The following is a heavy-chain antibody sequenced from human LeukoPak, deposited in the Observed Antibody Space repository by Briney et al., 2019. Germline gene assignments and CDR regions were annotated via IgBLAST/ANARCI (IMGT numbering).Heavy chain of an antibody. CDR1: GFTFSSFG. D-gene: IGHD6-13*01. J-gene: IGHJ4*02. Sequence: GGSLRLSCAASGFTFSSFGMNWVRQAPGKGLEWVSGISGSGGSTYYADSVKGRFTISRDNSKNTLYLQMNSLRAEDTAVYYCAVIAAAGTDTDYWGQGTLVTVSS. CDR2: ISGSGGST. V-gene: IGHV3-23*01. CDR3: AVIAAAGTDTDY.